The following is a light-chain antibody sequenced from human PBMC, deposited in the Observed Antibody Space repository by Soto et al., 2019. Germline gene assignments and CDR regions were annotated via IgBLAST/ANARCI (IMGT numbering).Light chain of an antibody. CDR3: QQYNSYPCT. Sequence: DIQMTQSPSTLSASVGDRVTITCRASQSISNWLAWYQQKPGKAPKLLIYDAPRLESGVPSRFSGSGFGPEFTLTISRLQPDDFATYYCQQYNSYPCTFGQGTKLEIK. CDR2: DAP. J-gene: IGKJ2*02. V-gene: IGKV1-5*01. CDR1: QSISNW.